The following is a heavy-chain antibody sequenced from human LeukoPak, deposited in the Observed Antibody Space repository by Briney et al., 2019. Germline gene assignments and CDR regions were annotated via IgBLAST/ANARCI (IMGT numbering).Heavy chain of an antibody. CDR1: GFTFSSYA. CDR2: ISGSGGST. CDR3: AKGSSSWYLLAEYFQH. D-gene: IGHD6-13*01. V-gene: IGHV3-23*01. J-gene: IGHJ1*01. Sequence: GGSLRLSCAASGFTFSSYAMSWVRQAPGKGLEWVSAISGSGGSTYYADSVKGRFTIPRDNSKNTLYLQMNSLRAEDTAVYYCAKGSSSWYLLAEYFQHWGQGTLVTVSS.